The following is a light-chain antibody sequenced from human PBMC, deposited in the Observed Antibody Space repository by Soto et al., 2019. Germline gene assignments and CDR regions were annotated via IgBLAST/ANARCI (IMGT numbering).Light chain of an antibody. CDR3: QQYYRTPLT. CDR1: QTILYSSNNKNY. V-gene: IGKV4-1*01. CDR2: WAS. Sequence: DIVMTQSPDSLAVSLGERATLNCKSSQTILYSSNNKNYLAWYQQKPGQPPKLLIYWASTRESGVPARFSGSGSGTDFTLTISSLQAEDVAVYYCQQYYRTPLTFGGGTKVEIK. J-gene: IGKJ4*01.